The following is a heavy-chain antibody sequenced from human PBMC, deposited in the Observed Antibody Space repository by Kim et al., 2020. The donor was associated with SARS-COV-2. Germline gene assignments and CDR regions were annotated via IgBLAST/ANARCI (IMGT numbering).Heavy chain of an antibody. CDR2: SNK. Sequence: SNKYDAESVKGRFPISRDNSKNTLYLQMNSLRAEDTAVYYWAKGGDHFDYWGQGTLVTVSS. J-gene: IGHJ4*02. V-gene: IGHV3-30*02. D-gene: IGHD2-21*01. CDR3: AKGGDHFDY.